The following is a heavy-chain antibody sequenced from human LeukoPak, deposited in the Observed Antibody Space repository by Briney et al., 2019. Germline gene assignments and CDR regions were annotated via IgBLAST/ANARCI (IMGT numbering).Heavy chain of an antibody. CDR1: GFTVSSNH. J-gene: IGHJ4*02. CDR2: IYSGSST. Sequence: PGGSLRLSCAASGFTVSSNHMSWVRQAPGKGLEWVSVIYSGSSTDYADSVKGRFTISRDILKNTLYLQMNSLRAEDTAVYYCARGPAGYNWGQGTLVTVSS. D-gene: IGHD1-1*01. CDR3: ARGPAGYN. V-gene: IGHV3-53*01.